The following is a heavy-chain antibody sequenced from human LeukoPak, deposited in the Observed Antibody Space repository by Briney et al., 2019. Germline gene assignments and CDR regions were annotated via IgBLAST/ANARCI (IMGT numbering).Heavy chain of an antibody. Sequence: GGTLRLSCAASGFTFSSYGMSWVRQAPGKGLEWVSAISGSGGSTYYADSVKGRFTISRDNSKNTLYLQMNSLRAEDTAVYYCATSGLRSGYYVWGQGTLVTVSS. CDR3: ATSGLRSGYYV. V-gene: IGHV3-23*01. J-gene: IGHJ4*02. D-gene: IGHD3-10*02. CDR1: GFTFSSYG. CDR2: ISGSGGST.